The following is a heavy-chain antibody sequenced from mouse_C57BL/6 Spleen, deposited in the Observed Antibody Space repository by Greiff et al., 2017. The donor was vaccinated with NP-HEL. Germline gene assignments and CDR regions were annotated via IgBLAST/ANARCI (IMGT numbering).Heavy chain of an antibody. CDR2: IYPGDGDT. D-gene: IGHD2-3*01. CDR1: GYAFSSYW. CDR3: ARSRDGYPDY. V-gene: IGHV1-80*01. J-gene: IGHJ2*01. Sequence: QVQLKESGAELVKPGASVKISCKASGYAFSSYWMNWVKQRPGKGLEWIGQIYPGDGDTNYNGKFKGKATLTADKSSSTAYMQLSSLTSEDSAVYFCARSRDGYPDYWGQGTTLTVSS.